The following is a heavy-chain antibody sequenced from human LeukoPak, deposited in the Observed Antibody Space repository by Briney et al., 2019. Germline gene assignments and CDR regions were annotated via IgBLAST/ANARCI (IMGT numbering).Heavy chain of an antibody. CDR3: ATRERYGYYYFDY. CDR2: VYYSGST. D-gene: IGHD5-18*01. Sequence: PSETLSLTCTVSGGSISTYYWSWIRQPPGKGLEWIGYVYYSGSTNYNPSLKSRVTISVDTSKNQFSLKLSSVTAADTAVYYCATRERYGYYYFDYWGQGTLVTVSS. CDR1: GGSISTYY. J-gene: IGHJ4*02. V-gene: IGHV4-59*12.